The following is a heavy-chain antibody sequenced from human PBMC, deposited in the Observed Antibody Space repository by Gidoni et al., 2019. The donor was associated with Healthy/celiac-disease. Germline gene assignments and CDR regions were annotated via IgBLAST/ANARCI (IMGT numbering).Heavy chain of an antibody. V-gene: IGHV3-33*01. CDR1: GFTFSTYG. CDR2: IWYDGSNK. D-gene: IGHD6-6*01. J-gene: IGHJ4*02. Sequence: QVQLVASGGGVVQPGRSLRLPCAASGFTFSTYGMHGVGQAPGKGLEWVAVIWYDGSNKGYADSVKGRFTISRDNSKNTLYLQMNSLRAEDTAVYYCARDLSTDSSSDDYFDYWGQGTLVTVSS. CDR3: ARDLSTDSSSDDYFDY.